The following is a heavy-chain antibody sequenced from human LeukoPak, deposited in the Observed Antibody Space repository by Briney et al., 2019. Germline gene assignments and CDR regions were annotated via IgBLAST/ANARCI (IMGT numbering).Heavy chain of an antibody. J-gene: IGHJ4*02. CDR1: GFTFSSYA. V-gene: IGHV3-23*01. CDR3: ARLTMVRGAIDY. D-gene: IGHD3-10*01. Sequence: GGSLRLSCAASGFTFSSYAMSWVRQAPGKGLEWVSAISGSGGSTYYADSVKGRFTISRDNSKNTLYLQMNSLRAEDTAVYYCARLTMVRGAIDYWGQGTLVTVSS. CDR2: ISGSGGST.